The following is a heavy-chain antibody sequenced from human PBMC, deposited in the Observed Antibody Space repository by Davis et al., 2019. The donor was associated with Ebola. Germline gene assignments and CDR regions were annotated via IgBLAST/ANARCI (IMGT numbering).Heavy chain of an antibody. CDR3: VRDYSNLDYSYDYGMDV. D-gene: IGHD4-11*01. Sequence: SETLSLTCTVSGGPISRGGYYWSWIRQRPGEGLEWLGYIYFSGTTYYNPSLKSRVTISVDTSKNQFSLRLSSVTDADTAVYYCVRDYSNLDYSYDYGMDVWGKGTTVTVSS. V-gene: IGHV4-31*03. CDR1: GGPISRGGYY. CDR2: IYFSGTT. J-gene: IGHJ6*04.